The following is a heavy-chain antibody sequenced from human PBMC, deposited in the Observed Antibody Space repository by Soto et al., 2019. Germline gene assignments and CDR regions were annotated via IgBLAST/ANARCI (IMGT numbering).Heavy chain of an antibody. CDR2: IIPIFGTA. CDR1: GGTFSSYA. Sequence: SVRVSCKASGGTFSSYAISCVRQAPGQGLEWMGGIIPIFGTANYAQKFQGRVTITADESTSTAYMELSSLRSEDTAVYYCARDLRGRQYNWFDPWGQGTLVTVSS. CDR3: ARDLRGRQYNWFDP. J-gene: IGHJ5*02. D-gene: IGHD3-10*01. V-gene: IGHV1-69*13.